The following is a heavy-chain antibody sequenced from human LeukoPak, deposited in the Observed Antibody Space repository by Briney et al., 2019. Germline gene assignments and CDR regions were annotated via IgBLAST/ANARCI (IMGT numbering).Heavy chain of an antibody. D-gene: IGHD3-22*01. CDR3: ASYYDSSGYPSPDYYFDY. J-gene: IGHJ4*02. CDR2: INQDGSEK. V-gene: IGHV3-7*01. CDR1: GFPFSSHW. Sequence: GGSLRLSCAASGFPFSSHWLSWFRQSPGKGLEWVAHINQDGSEKYYVDSVKGRFTISRDNARNSQYLQMNSLRAEDTAVYYCASYYDSSGYPSPDYYFDYWGQGNLVTVSS.